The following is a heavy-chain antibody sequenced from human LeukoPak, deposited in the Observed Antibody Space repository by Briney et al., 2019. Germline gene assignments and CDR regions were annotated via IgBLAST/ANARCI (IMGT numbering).Heavy chain of an antibody. CDR2: ISYERSNK. CDR1: GYTFSGYG. Sequence: PGGSLRLSCAPSGYTFSGYGMHWVRAAPGKGLECGSDISYERSNKYYADSVKGRFTISRDNSKNTLYQQKNSLRAEDKAVYYCSRICSGGNCYFPSIWGQGTMVTVSS. V-gene: IGHV3-30*03. J-gene: IGHJ3*02. D-gene: IGHD2-15*01. CDR3: SRICSGGNCYFPSI.